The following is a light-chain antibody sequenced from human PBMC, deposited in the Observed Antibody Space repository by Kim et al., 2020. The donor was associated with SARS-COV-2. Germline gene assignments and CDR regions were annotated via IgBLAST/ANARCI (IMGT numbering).Light chain of an antibody. Sequence: LSPGERSTLSCRASQSVSSYLAWYQQRPGQAPRLLIYDASNRATGIPDRFSGSGSGIDFTLTISSLETEDFAVYYCQQRSTWPLTFGGGTKVDIK. CDR2: DAS. J-gene: IGKJ4*01. CDR1: QSVSSY. CDR3: QQRSTWPLT. V-gene: IGKV3-11*01.